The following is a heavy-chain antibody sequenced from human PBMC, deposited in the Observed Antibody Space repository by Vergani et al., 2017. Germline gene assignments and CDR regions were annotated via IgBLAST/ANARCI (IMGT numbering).Heavy chain of an antibody. CDR1: GFTFSDYY. D-gene: IGHD2-2*02. Sequence: QVQLVESGGGLVKPGGSLRLSCAASGFTFSDYYMSWIRQAPGKGLEWVSYISSSGSTIYYADSVKGRFTISRDNAKNSLYLQMNSLRAEDTAVYYCARDRYCSSTSCYIGAFDIWGQGTMVTVSS. CDR3: ARDRYCSSTSCYIGAFDI. J-gene: IGHJ3*02. V-gene: IGHV3-11*04. CDR2: ISSSGSTI.